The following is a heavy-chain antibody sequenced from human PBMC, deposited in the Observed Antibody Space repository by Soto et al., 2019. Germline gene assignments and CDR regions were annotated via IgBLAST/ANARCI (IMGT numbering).Heavy chain of an antibody. J-gene: IGHJ3*02. CDR1: GGSISSYY. V-gene: IGHV4-59*08. CDR3: ARHLLLYYYDSSGYYLRDAFDI. Sequence: QVQLQESGPGLVKPSETLSLTCTVSGGSISSYYWSWIRQPPGKGLEWIGYIYYSGSTNYNPSLKSRVTISVDTSKNQFSLKLSSVTAADTAVYYCARHLLLYYYDSSGYYLRDAFDIWGPGTMVTVSS. CDR2: IYYSGST. D-gene: IGHD3-22*01.